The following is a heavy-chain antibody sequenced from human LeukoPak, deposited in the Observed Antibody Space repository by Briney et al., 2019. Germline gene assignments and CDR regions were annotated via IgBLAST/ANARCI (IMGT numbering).Heavy chain of an antibody. V-gene: IGHV5-10-1*01. D-gene: IGHD6-13*01. J-gene: IGHJ4*02. CDR3: ARVMYSSRLYDY. Sequence: GESLKISCKGSGYSFTTYWITWVRQMPGKGLEWMGRIDPSDSYTNYSPSFQGHVTISADKSTSTAYLQWSSLKASDTAMYYCARVMYSSRLYDYWGQGTLVTVSS. CDR1: GYSFTTYW. CDR2: IDPSDSYT.